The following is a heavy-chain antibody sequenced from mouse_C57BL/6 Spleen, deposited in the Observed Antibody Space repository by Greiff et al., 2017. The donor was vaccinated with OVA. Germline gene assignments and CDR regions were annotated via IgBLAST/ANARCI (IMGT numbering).Heavy chain of an antibody. J-gene: IGHJ4*01. CDR3: ARGGVFYYGSNYAMDY. CDR1: GYTFTSYW. D-gene: IGHD1-1*01. CDR2: IDPSDSYT. Sequence: VQLQQPGAELVKPGASVKLSCKASGYTFTSYWMQWVKQRPGQGLEWIGEIDPSDSYTNYNQKFKGKATLTVDTSSSTAYMQLSSLTSEDSAVYYCARGGVFYYGSNYAMDYWGQGTSVTVSS. V-gene: IGHV1-50*01.